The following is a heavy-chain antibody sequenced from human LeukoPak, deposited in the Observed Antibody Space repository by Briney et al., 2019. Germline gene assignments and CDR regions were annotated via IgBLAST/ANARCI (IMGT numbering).Heavy chain of an antibody. CDR2: ISSSSSYK. CDR3: ARDAYGSGSHPSYYYYYGMDV. CDR1: GFTFSSYS. J-gene: IGHJ6*02. Sequence: GGSLRLSCAASGFTFSSYSMTWVRQAPGKGLDLDSSISSSSSYKYYADSVKGRFTISRDNAKNSLYLQMNSLRAEDTAVYYCARDAYGSGSHPSYYYYYGMDVWGQGTTVTVSS. D-gene: IGHD3-10*01. V-gene: IGHV3-21*01.